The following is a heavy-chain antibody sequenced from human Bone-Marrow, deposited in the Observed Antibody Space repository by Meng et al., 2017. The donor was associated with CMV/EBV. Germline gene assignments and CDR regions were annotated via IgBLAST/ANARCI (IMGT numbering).Heavy chain of an antibody. Sequence: GESLKISCAASGFTFSNYAMHWVRQAPGKGLEWVTVVSYDGSNKYYSDSVKGRFTISRDNSKNTLYLQMNSLRAEDTAVYYCANFGYDSSGYDAFDIWGQGTMVTVSS. CDR1: GFTFSNYA. J-gene: IGHJ3*02. V-gene: IGHV3-30*04. D-gene: IGHD3-22*01. CDR2: VSYDGSNK. CDR3: ANFGYDSSGYDAFDI.